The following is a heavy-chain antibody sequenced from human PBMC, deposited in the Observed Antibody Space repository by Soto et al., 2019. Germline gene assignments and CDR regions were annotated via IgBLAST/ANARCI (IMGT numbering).Heavy chain of an antibody. D-gene: IGHD1-26*01. Sequence: EVQLLESGGGLPQPGGSLRLSCAASGFTFSNYAMNWVRQAPGKGLEWVSTISVSGNSAYYADSVKGRFTISRDNSKNTLYLQLNSLRAEDTAIYYCAKGALSTTSPYDFDYWGQGTLVTVSS. V-gene: IGHV3-23*01. CDR3: AKGALSTTSPYDFDY. J-gene: IGHJ4*02. CDR2: ISVSGNSA. CDR1: GFTFSNYA.